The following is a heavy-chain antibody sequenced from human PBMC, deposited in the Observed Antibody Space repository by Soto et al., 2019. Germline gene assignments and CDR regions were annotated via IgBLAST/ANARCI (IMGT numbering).Heavy chain of an antibody. CDR1: GYTFTRYG. CDR2: INPSGGST. V-gene: IGHV1-46*03. D-gene: IGHD3-10*01. J-gene: IGHJ6*03. Sequence: GASVKVSCKASGYTFTRYGISWVRQAPGQGLEWMGIINPSGGSTSYAQKFQGRVTMTRDTSTSTVYMELSSLRSEDTAVCYCARDEYGSGSYNLPYYYYMDVWGKGTTVTVS. CDR3: ARDEYGSGSYNLPYYYYMDV.